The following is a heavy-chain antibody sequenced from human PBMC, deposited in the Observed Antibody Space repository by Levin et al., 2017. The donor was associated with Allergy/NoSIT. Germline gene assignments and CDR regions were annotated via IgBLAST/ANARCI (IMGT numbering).Heavy chain of an antibody. CDR1: GFTFDDYG. CDR3: ARHSNPGIAVAGTY. CDR2: INWNGGST. J-gene: IGHJ4*02. Sequence: TGGSLRLSCAASGFTFDDYGMSWVRQAPGKGLEWVSGINWNGGSTGYADSVKGRFTISRDNAKNSLYLQMNSLRAEDTALYYCARHSNPGIAVAGTYWGQGTLVTVSS. V-gene: IGHV3-20*04. D-gene: IGHD6-19*01.